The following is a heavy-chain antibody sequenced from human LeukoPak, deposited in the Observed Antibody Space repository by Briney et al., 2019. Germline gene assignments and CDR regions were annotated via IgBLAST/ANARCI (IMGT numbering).Heavy chain of an antibody. V-gene: IGHV3-30*18. CDR2: ISYDGSNK. Sequence: GGSLRLSCAASGFTFSSYGMHWVSQAPGKGLEWVAVISYDGSNKYYAESVKGRFTISRDNSKNTLYLQMNSLRAEDTAVYYCAKGNSIAARSYFDYWGQGTLVTVSS. CDR3: AKGNSIAARSYFDY. J-gene: IGHJ4*02. CDR1: GFTFSSYG. D-gene: IGHD6-6*01.